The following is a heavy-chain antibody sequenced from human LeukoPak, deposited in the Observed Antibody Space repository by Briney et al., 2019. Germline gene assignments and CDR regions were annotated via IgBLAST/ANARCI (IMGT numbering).Heavy chain of an antibody. CDR1: GYTFTGYY. V-gene: IGHV1-2*02. Sequence: GASVKVSCKASGYTFTGYYMHWVRQAPGQGLEWMGWINPNSGGTNYAQKFQGRVTMARDTSISTAYMELSRLRSDDTAVYYCARYYDFWSGYRKNAFDIWGQGTMVTVSS. CDR2: INPNSGGT. CDR3: ARYYDFWSGYRKNAFDI. J-gene: IGHJ3*02. D-gene: IGHD3-3*01.